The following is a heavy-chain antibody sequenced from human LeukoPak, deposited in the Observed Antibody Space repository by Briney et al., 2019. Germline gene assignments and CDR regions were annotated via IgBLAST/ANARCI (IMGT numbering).Heavy chain of an antibody. CDR1: GFTFSSYA. CDR3: GKQSPYGGRFGVDDD. V-gene: IGHV3-23*01. D-gene: IGHD1-26*01. J-gene: IGHJ4*02. Sequence: GGSLRLSCAASGFTFSSYAMSWVRQAPGKGLEWVSAISGSGGSTYYADSVKGRFTISRDNSKNTLYLQMNDLRPEDTAVYSCGKQSPYGGRFGVDDDWGRGTLVTVSS. CDR2: ISGSGGST.